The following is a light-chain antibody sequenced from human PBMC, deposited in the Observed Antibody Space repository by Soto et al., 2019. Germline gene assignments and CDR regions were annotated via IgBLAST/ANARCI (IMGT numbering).Light chain of an antibody. Sequence: QTVVTQEPSFSVSPGGTVTLTCGLSSGSVSTAYYPSWYQQTPGQAPRTLIYSTNIRSSGVPDRFSGSMLGDKAALTITGAQADDEADYYCALYVGSGVPVFGRGTKLTVL. CDR2: STN. V-gene: IGLV8-61*01. CDR1: SGSVSTAYY. J-gene: IGLJ3*02. CDR3: ALYVGSGVPV.